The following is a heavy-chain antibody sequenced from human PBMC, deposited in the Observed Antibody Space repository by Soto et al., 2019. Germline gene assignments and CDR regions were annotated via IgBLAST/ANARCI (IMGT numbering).Heavy chain of an antibody. V-gene: IGHV3-74*01. D-gene: IGHD3-9*01. CDR1: GFPFSSYW. CDR2: ISGDGVTT. J-gene: IGHJ4*02. Sequence: EVQLVESGGDLVQRGGSLRLSCAASGFPFSSYWMHWVRHTPGKGLDWVPRISGDGVTTYYADSVTGRFTVSRDNAKNTLSLQISGLRAEDTAVYYCARAYYGLLTGYYTDYWGQGTLVSVSS. CDR3: ARAYYGLLTGYYTDY.